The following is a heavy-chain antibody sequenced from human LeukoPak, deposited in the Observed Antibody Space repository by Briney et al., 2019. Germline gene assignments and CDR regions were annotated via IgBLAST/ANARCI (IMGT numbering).Heavy chain of an antibody. J-gene: IGHJ5*02. CDR3: AREGHDYGDYGGWFDP. Sequence: PGGSLRLSCAASGFTFSSYSMNWVRQAPGKGLEWVSSISRSSSDIYYADSVKGRFTISRDNAKNSLYLQMNSLRAEDTAVYYCAREGHDYGDYGGWFDPWGQGTLVTVSS. V-gene: IGHV3-21*01. CDR2: ISRSSSDI. CDR1: GFTFSSYS. D-gene: IGHD4-17*01.